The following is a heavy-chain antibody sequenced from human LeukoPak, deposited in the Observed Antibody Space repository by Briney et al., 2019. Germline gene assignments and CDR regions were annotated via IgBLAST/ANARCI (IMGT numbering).Heavy chain of an antibody. V-gene: IGHV5-51*01. D-gene: IGHD2-2*01. CDR3: VSRDITSRYVAWFDP. CDR1: GYSFTSYW. CDR2: IYPGDSDI. J-gene: IGHJ5*02. Sequence: GESLKISCKGSGYSFTSYWIGWVRPMPGKGLELMGIIYPGDSDIRYSPSFQGQTTISDDKSINNTYLRWSRLKASDTAIYYCVSRDITSRYVAWFDPLGQGTPVTVSS.